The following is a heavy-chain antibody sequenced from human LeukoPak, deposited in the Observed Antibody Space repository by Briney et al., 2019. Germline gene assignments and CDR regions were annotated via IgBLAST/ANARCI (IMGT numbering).Heavy chain of an antibody. Sequence: GGSLRLSCAASGFTFSNYNMNWVRQAPGKGLEWVSYISGSSKTIIYADSVKGRFSISRDHARNSVYLQMSSLRAEDTAVYYCARDRRQWLVIDSWGHGTLVTVSS. V-gene: IGHV3-48*01. J-gene: IGHJ5*01. D-gene: IGHD6-19*01. CDR2: ISGSSKTI. CDR3: ARDRRQWLVIDS. CDR1: GFTFSNYN.